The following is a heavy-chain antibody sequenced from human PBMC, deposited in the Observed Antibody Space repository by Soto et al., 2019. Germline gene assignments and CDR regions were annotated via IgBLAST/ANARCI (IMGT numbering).Heavy chain of an antibody. CDR2: ISYDGSNK. CDR3: GRVADSGYYTVEY. J-gene: IGHJ4*02. D-gene: IGHD3-22*01. CDR1: GFTFSSYA. V-gene: IGHV3-30-3*01. Sequence: GGSLRLSCAASGFTFSSYAMHWVRQVPGKGLEWVAVISYDGSNKYYADSVKGRFTISRDNAKSSLYLQMNSLRVEDTAVYYCGRVADSGYYTVEYWGQGTLVTVSS.